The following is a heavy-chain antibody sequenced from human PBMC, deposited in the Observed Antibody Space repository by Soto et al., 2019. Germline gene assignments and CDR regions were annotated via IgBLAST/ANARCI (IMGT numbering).Heavy chain of an antibody. V-gene: IGHV3-13*01. CDR1: GFTFTRYD. D-gene: IGHD3-3*01. CDR2: IGTDGDT. Sequence: ESLRLSCAASGFTFTRYDMHWVRLTSGKGLEWVSSIGTDGDTYYVDSVKGRFTISREDDKNSVYLQMNSLGAGDTAVYYCAKDLSGVTIFGVVSPSLWYNWFDPWGQGTLVTVSS. CDR3: AKDLSGVTIFGVVSPSLWYNWFDP. J-gene: IGHJ5*02.